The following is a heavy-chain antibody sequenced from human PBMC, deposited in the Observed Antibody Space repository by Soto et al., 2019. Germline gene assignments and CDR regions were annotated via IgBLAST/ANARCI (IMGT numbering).Heavy chain of an antibody. V-gene: IGHV3-21*01. J-gene: IGHJ6*02. D-gene: IGHD6-13*01. Sequence: PGGSLRLSCAASGFTFSSYSMNWVRQAPGKGLEWVSSISSSSSYIYYADSVRGRFTISRDNAKNSLYLQMNSLRAEDTAVYYCSRIAAAGIAPWVPYYYYGMDVWGQGTTVTVS. CDR3: SRIAAAGIAPWVPYYYYGMDV. CDR2: ISSSSSYI. CDR1: GFTFSSYS.